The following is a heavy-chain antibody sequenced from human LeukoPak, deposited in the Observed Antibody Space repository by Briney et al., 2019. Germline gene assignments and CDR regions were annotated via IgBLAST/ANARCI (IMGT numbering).Heavy chain of an antibody. V-gene: IGHV3-21*01. J-gene: IGHJ4*02. Sequence: PGGSLRLSCAASGFTFSSHWMHWVRQAPGKGLKWVSGISGSGSSTYYADSVKGRFTISRDNAKNSLYLQMNSLRAEDTAVYYCARDDRVYCSGGSCYSEGDYWGQGTLVTVSS. CDR1: GFTFSSHW. D-gene: IGHD2-15*01. CDR2: ISGSGSST. CDR3: ARDDRVYCSGGSCYSEGDY.